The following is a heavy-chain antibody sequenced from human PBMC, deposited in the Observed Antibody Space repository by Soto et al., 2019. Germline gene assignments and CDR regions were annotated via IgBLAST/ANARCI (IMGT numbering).Heavy chain of an antibody. CDR1: GGSISSSNYY. J-gene: IGHJ4*02. CDR2: VYYSGRT. V-gene: IGHV4-39*01. D-gene: IGHD3-22*01. Sequence: PSETLSLTCTVSGGSISSSNYYWGWIRQPPGKGLEWIGSVYYSGRTYDNPSLKGRITLSVDRSKSQFSLKLTSVTAADTAVYYCARLLYDSRGYYYFDYWGQGTLVTVSS. CDR3: ARLLYDSRGYYYFDY.